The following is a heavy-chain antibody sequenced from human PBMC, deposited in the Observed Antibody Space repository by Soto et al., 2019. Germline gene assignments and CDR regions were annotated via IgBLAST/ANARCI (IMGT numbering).Heavy chain of an antibody. Sequence: QVQLVESGGGVVQPGRSLRLSCAASGFTFSSYGMHWVRQAPGKGLEWVAVISYDGSNKYYADSVKGRFTISRNNSKNTLYLQMNSLRAEDTAVYYCAKDGCGGDCMSSYYYGMDVWGQGTTVTVPS. J-gene: IGHJ6*02. CDR3: AKDGCGGDCMSSYYYGMDV. CDR2: ISYDGSNK. V-gene: IGHV3-30*18. D-gene: IGHD2-21*02. CDR1: GFTFSSYG.